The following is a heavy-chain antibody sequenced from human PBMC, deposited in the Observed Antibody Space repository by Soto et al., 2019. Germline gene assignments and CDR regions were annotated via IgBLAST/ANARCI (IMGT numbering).Heavy chain of an antibody. V-gene: IGHV4-34*01. CDR3: ARIPNYDSSGHDAFDI. J-gene: IGHJ3*02. CDR2: INHSGST. CDR1: VGSFSGYY. D-gene: IGHD3-22*01. Sequence: AETLSLTCAVYVGSFSGYYWSWIRQPPGKGLEWIGEINHSGSTNYNPSLKSRVTISVDTSKNQFSLKLSSVTAADTAVYYCARIPNYDSSGHDAFDIWGQGTMVTVSS.